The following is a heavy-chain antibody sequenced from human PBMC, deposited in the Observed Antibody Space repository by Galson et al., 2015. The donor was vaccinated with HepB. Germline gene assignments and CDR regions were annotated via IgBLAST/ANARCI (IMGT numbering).Heavy chain of an antibody. CDR2: ISSSSSTI. CDR1: GFTFSSYS. V-gene: IGHV3-48*02. Sequence: SLRLSCAASGFTFSSYSMNWVRQAPGKGLEWVSYISSSSSTIYYADSVKGRFTISRDNAKNSLYLQMNSLRDEDTAVYYCARGEDPDQAIVGATTPFDYWGQGTLVTVSS. D-gene: IGHD1-26*01. J-gene: IGHJ4*02. CDR3: ARGEDPDQAIVGATTPFDY.